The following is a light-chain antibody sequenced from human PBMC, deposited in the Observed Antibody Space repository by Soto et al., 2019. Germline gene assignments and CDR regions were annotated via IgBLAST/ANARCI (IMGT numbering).Light chain of an antibody. J-gene: IGKJ3*01. CDR3: QQYISYCS. CDR1: QSISFW. Sequence: DIQMTQSPSTLSASVGDRVTITCRASQSISFWLAWYQQKPGKAPKLLIYDASNLESGVPSRFSGSGSGTEFTLTISSLHPDDFATYYCQQYISYCSFGPGTRVDIK. CDR2: DAS. V-gene: IGKV1-5*01.